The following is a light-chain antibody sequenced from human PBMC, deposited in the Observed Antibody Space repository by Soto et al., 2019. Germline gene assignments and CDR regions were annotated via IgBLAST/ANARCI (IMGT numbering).Light chain of an antibody. CDR3: QHPRWT. J-gene: IGKJ1*01. Sequence: DIQLTQSPSTLSASIGDRVTITCRASQSINRWLAWYQQKPGKAPKLLIYDASSLENGVPSRFSGSGSGTDFTLTITSLQPDDFATYYCQHPRWTFGQGTKVEIK. CDR2: DAS. CDR1: QSINRW. V-gene: IGKV1-5*01.